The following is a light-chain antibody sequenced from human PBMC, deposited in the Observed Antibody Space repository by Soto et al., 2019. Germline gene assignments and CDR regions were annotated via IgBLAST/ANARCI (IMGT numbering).Light chain of an antibody. CDR2: GNS. J-gene: IGLJ1*01. Sequence: QSVLTQPPSVSGAPGQRVTISCTGSNSNIGAGYDVHWYQQLRGTAPKLLIYGNSNRPSGVPDRFSGSKSGTSASLTITGLQAEDEADYYCQSYGDSLSGYVFGTGTKVTVL. V-gene: IGLV1-40*01. CDR1: NSNIGAGYD. CDR3: QSYGDSLSGYV.